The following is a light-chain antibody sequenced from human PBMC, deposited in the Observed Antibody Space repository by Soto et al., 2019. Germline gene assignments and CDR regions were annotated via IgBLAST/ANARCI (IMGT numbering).Light chain of an antibody. CDR1: QSVSSRS. CDR3: QQYGGSPRT. J-gene: IGKJ1*01. Sequence: EIVLTQSPGTLSLSPGERATLSCRASQSVSSRSLAWYQQKPGQAPRLLIFGASNRATGIPDRFSGSESGTDFTLTISRLEPEDSVVYYCQQYGGSPRTFGQGTKVEIK. V-gene: IGKV3-20*01. CDR2: GAS.